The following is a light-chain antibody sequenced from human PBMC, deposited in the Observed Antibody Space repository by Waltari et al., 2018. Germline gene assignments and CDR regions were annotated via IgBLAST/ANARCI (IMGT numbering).Light chain of an antibody. CDR2: QDS. CDR3: QAWDSSTVV. CDR1: KLGAKS. V-gene: IGLV3-1*01. Sequence: SYELTQPPSVSVSPGQTPSITCSGDKLGAKSACWYQQKPGQSPVLVIYQDSKRPSGIPERFSGSNSGNTATLTISGTQAMDEADYYCQAWDSSTVVFGGGTKLTVL. J-gene: IGLJ2*01.